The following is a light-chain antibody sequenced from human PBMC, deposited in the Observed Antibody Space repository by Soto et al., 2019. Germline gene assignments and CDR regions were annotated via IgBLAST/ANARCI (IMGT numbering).Light chain of an antibody. CDR3: QSYDSSLSGHVV. Sequence: QSVLTQPPSASGSPGQSVTISCTGTSSDIGGYNYVSWYQQLPGTAPKLLIYGNSNRPSGVPDRFSGSKSGTSASLAITGLQAEDEADYYCQSYDSSLSGHVVFGGGTKLTVL. J-gene: IGLJ2*01. CDR2: GNS. V-gene: IGLV1-40*01. CDR1: SSDIGGYNY.